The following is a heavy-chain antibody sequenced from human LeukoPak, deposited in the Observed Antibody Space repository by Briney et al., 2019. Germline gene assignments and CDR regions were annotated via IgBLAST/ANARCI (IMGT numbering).Heavy chain of an antibody. Sequence: PSETLSLTCTVSGGSISSSSYYWGWIRQPPGKGLEWIGTIYYSGSTYYNPSLKSRVTISVDTSKNQFSLKLTSVTAADTAVYYCVVVVVITGGIYWGQGTLVTVSS. CDR3: VVVVVITGGIY. CDR1: GGSISSSSYY. J-gene: IGHJ4*02. D-gene: IGHD3-22*01. CDR2: IYYSGST. V-gene: IGHV4-39*07.